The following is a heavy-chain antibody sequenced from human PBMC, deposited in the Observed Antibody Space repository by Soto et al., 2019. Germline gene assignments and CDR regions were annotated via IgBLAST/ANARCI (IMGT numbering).Heavy chain of an antibody. Sequence: QVQLVESGGGVVQPGRSLRLSCAATGFTFSGYGMHWVRQAPVQGLEWVAVVRHDGSNIHYADFVKGRFTISRDNSKNTLDLEKHSLRAEDTAVYYWVRGGVGFRQCYGVIDYWGQGTLVTVSS. D-gene: IGHD5-18*01. CDR3: VRGGVGFRQCYGVIDY. J-gene: IGHJ4*02. CDR2: VRHDGSNI. V-gene: IGHV3-33*01. CDR1: GFTFSGYG.